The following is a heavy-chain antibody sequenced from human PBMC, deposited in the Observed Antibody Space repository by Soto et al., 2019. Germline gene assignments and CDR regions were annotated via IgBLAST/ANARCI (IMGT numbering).Heavy chain of an antibody. CDR2: IIPILVIA. V-gene: IGHV1-69*02. Sequence: ASVEVSCKASGGTFSSYNISWVRQGPGQRLVCMGRIIPILVIANYAQNFQGRVRFTADKSRSTAYMELSSLRSEDTAVYYFARYHCSSTSSYPGTWFAPWGQGTLVPVSP. J-gene: IGHJ5*02. CDR3: ARYHCSSTSSYPGTWFAP. D-gene: IGHD2-2*01. CDR1: GGTFSSYN.